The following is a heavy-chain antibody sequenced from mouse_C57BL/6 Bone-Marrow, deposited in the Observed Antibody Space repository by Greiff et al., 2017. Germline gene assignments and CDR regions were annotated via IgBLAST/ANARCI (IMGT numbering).Heavy chain of an antibody. J-gene: IGHJ4*01. CDR2: IDPSDSET. CDR3: ARAYGSSHYYAMDY. Sequence: QVQLQQSGAELVRPGSSVKLSCKASGYTFTSYWMHWVKQRPIQGLEWIGNIDPSDSETHYNQKFKDKATLTVDKSSSTAYMQLSSLTSEDSAVYYCARAYGSSHYYAMDYWGQGTSVTVSS. D-gene: IGHD1-1*01. CDR1: GYTFTSYW. V-gene: IGHV1-52*01.